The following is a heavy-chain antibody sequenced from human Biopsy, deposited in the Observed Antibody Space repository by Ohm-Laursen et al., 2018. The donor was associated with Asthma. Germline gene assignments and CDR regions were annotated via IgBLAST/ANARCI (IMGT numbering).Heavy chain of an antibody. V-gene: IGHV3-30*18. CDR1: GFTFSSFG. J-gene: IGHJ4*02. Sequence: SSLRLSCAASGFTFSSFGIHWVRQAPGKGLEWVAVISYDGSDKYYADSVKGRFTISRDNSKNTLHLQMNGLRAEDTAIYYCAKGALESCSGPTCYPLDYWGLGTLVTVST. CDR3: AKGALESCSGPTCYPLDY. CDR2: ISYDGSDK. D-gene: IGHD2-15*01.